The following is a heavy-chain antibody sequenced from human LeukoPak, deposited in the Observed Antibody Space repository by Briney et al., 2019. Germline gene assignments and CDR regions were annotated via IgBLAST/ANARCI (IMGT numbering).Heavy chain of an antibody. CDR2: IRSKTDGGAT. J-gene: IGHJ5*02. Sequence: GGSLRLSCAASGFTFSRAWMSWVRQAPGKGLEWVGRIRSKTDGGATDYAALVKDRFTISRDDSKNTFYLQMNSLKIEDTAVYYCTKEELAGGWFDPWGQGTLVTVSS. CDR3: TKEELAGGWFDP. V-gene: IGHV3-15*01. CDR1: GFTFSRAW. D-gene: IGHD1-7*01.